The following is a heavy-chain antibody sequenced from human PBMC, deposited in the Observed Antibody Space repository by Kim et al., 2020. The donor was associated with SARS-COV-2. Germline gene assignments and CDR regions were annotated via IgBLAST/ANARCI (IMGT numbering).Heavy chain of an antibody. CDR3: ARDGGGYSYGYSLDAFDI. Sequence: SVKVSCKASGGTFSSYAISWVRQAPGQGLEWMGGIIPIFGTANYAQKFQGRVTITADESTSTAYMELSSLRSEDTAVYYCARDGGGYSYGYSLDAFDIWGQGTMVTVAS. CDR1: GGTFSSYA. J-gene: IGHJ3*02. CDR2: IIPIFGTA. D-gene: IGHD5-18*01. V-gene: IGHV1-69*13.